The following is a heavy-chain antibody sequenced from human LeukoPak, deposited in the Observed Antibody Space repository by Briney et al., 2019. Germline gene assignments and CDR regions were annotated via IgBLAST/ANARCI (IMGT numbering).Heavy chain of an antibody. Sequence: GGSLRLSCAASEFTFSSYWMQWVRQAPGKGLVWVSRINSDGSSTSYADSVKGRFTISRDNTKNTLYLQMNSLRAEDTAVYYCAREAGDSPALDHWGQGTLVTVSS. V-gene: IGHV3-74*01. D-gene: IGHD4-17*01. J-gene: IGHJ4*02. CDR3: AREAGDSPALDH. CDR1: EFTFSSYW. CDR2: INSDGSST.